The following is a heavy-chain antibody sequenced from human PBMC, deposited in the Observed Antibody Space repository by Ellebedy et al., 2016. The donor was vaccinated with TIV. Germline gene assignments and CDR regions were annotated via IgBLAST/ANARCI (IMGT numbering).Heavy chain of an antibody. V-gene: IGHV1-69*13. CDR2: IHPTFGPT. CDR3: AQAPLFAEIKLLGMDV. D-gene: IGHD2-21*01. J-gene: IGHJ6*02. CDR1: GGTFSSYA. Sequence: ASVKVSCKASGGTFSSYAISWVRQAPGQGLEWMGGIHPTFGPTTYAQQFQGRVMITADESTSTAYMELNGLTSADTAVYYCAQAPLFAEIKLLGMDVWGQGTTVTVSS.